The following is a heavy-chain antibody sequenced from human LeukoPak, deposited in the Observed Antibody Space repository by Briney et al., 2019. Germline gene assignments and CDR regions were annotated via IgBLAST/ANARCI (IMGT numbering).Heavy chain of an antibody. Sequence: PSETLSLTCTVSGYSISSGYYWGWIRQPPGKGLEWIGSIYHSGSTYYNPSLKSRVTISVDTSKNQFSLKLSSVTAADPAVYYCARAPVNWFDPWGQGTLVTVSS. V-gene: IGHV4-38-2*02. J-gene: IGHJ5*02. CDR2: IYHSGST. CDR1: GYSISSGYY. CDR3: ARAPVNWFDP.